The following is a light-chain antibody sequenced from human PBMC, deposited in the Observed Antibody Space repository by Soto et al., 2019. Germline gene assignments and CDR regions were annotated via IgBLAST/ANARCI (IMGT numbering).Light chain of an antibody. CDR3: QQYGRT. J-gene: IGKJ5*01. V-gene: IGKV3-20*01. CDR2: AAS. CDR1: QSISTNY. Sequence: EIVLTQSPGTLSLSPGERDTLSCRASQSISTNYLAWYQQKPGQAPRLLLYAASNRATGIPDRFSGSGSGADLTLTISRLEPEDFALYYCQQYGRTFGQGTRLEIK.